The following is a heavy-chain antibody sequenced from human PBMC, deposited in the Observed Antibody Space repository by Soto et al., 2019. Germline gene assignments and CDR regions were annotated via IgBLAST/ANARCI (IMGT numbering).Heavy chain of an antibody. V-gene: IGHV4-59*08. CDR3: ARPNYDFWSGAVPGAFDI. D-gene: IGHD3-3*01. J-gene: IGHJ3*02. CDR1: GGSISSYY. CDR2: IYYSGST. Sequence: SETLSLTCTVSGGSISSYYWSWIRQPPGKGLEWIGYIYYSGSTNYNPSLKSRVTISVDTSKNQFSLKLSSVTAADTAVYYCARPNYDFWSGAVPGAFDIWGQGTMVTVSS.